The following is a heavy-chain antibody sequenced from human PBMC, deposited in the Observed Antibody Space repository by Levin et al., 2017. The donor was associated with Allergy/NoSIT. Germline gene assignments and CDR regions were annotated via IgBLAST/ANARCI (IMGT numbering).Heavy chain of an antibody. CDR2: IYYSGST. V-gene: IGHV4-39*01. J-gene: IGHJ5*02. Sequence: NASEAPSLTCTVSGGSISSSSYYWGWIRQPPGKGLEWIGSIYYSGSTYYNPSLNSRVTISVDTSKNQFSLKLNSVTAADTAIYYCARQLFTTMVGGVKGWFHPWGQGTLITVSS. CDR1: GGSISSSSYY. CDR3: ARQLFTTMVGGVKGWFHP. D-gene: IGHD3-10*01.